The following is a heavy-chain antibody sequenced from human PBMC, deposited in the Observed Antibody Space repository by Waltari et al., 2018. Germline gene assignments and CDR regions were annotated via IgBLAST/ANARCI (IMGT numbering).Heavy chain of an antibody. CDR2: INPNSGGT. CDR1: GYTFTGYY. Sequence: QVQLVQSGAEVKKPGASVKVSCKASGYTFTGYYMHWVRQAPGQGLEWMGWINPNSGGTNYAQKCQGWVTMTRDTSISTAYMELSRLRSDDTAVYYCARERKKYSSGYYAYWGQGTLVTVSS. D-gene: IGHD3-22*01. CDR3: ARERKKYSSGYYAY. J-gene: IGHJ4*02. V-gene: IGHV1-2*04.